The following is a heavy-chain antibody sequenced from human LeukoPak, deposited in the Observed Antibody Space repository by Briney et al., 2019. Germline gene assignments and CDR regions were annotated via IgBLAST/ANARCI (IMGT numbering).Heavy chain of an antibody. V-gene: IGHV3-48*01. D-gene: IGHD3-10*01. CDR3: ARVEARSMVRGVTMGY. J-gene: IGHJ4*02. CDR1: GFTFSSYS. CDR2: ISSSSSTI. Sequence: QPGGSLRLSCAASGFTFSSYSMNWVRQAPGKGLEWVSYISSSSSTIYYADSVKGRFTISRDNAKNSLYLQMNSLRAEDTAVYYCARVEARSMVRGVTMGYWGQGTLVTVSS.